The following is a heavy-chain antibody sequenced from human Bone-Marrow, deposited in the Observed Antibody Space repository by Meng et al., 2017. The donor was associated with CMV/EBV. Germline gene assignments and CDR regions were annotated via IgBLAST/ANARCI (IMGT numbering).Heavy chain of an antibody. CDR2: VSWNGGSI. CDR3: AKDIQSSIAAAGTLVAFDI. CDR1: GFTFSNSD. J-gene: IGHJ3*02. D-gene: IGHD6-13*01. Sequence: GGSLRLSCAASGFTFSNSDMNWVRQAPGKGLEWVSGVSWNGGSIGYADSVKGRFTISRDNAKNSLYLQMNSLRAEDTALYFCAKDIQSSIAAAGTLVAFDIWGQGTMVTVSS. V-gene: IGHV3-9*01.